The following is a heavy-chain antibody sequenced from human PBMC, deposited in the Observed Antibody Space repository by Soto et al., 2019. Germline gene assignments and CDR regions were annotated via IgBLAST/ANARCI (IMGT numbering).Heavy chain of an antibody. D-gene: IGHD3-3*01. CDR1: GFTFSSYA. J-gene: IGHJ3*01. V-gene: IGHV3-23*01. CDR2: ISGSGGST. Sequence: PGASLRLSCAASGFTFSSYAMSCVRQAPGKGLEWFSAISGSGGSTYYADSVKGRFTISRDNSKNTVYLQMNSLRAEDTALYYCAKHSIADDFRSGALKGAFDFWGRGTLVTVSS. CDR3: AKHSIADDFRSGALKGAFDF.